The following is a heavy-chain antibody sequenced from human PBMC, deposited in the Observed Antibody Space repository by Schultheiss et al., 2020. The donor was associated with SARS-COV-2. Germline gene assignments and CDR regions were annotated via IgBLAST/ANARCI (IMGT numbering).Heavy chain of an antibody. V-gene: IGHV1-8*02. CDR2: INPNSGGT. J-gene: IGHJ3*02. D-gene: IGHD1-14*01. CDR1: GGTFSSYA. Sequence: ASVKVSCKASGGTFSSYAISWVRQAPGQGLEWMGWINPNSGGTNYAQKFQGRVTMTRNTSISTAYMELSSLRSEDTAVYYCARRDGPRIDDAFDIWGQGTMVTVSS. CDR3: ARRDGPRIDDAFDI.